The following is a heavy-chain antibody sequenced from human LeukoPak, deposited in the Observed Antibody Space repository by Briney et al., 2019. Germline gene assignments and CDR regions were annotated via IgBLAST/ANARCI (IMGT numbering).Heavy chain of an antibody. CDR1: GGSISSSNW. D-gene: IGHD2-8*01. CDR3: ARSDEYCTNGVCYYCYGMDV. CDR2: IYHSGST. V-gene: IGHV4-4*02. Sequence: SETLSLTCAVSGGSISSSNWWSWVRQPPGKGLEWIGEIYHSGSTNYNPSLKSRVTISVDKSKNQFSLKLSSVTAADTAVYYCARSDEYCTNGVCYYCYGMDVWGQGTTVTVSS. J-gene: IGHJ6*02.